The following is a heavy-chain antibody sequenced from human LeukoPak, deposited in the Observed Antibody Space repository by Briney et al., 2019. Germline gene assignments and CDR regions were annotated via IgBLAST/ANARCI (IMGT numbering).Heavy chain of an antibody. CDR1: GFNFSTHS. J-gene: IGHJ6*03. Sequence: SGGSLRLSCGDSGFNFSTHSINWVRQAPGKGLEWVSYISRGSSAIYYADSVKGRFTISRDNAKNSLYLQMNSLRAEDTAVYYCARVSRYQLLYYMDVWGKGTTVTVSS. D-gene: IGHD2-2*01. V-gene: IGHV3-48*01. CDR2: ISRGSSAI. CDR3: ARVSRYQLLYYMDV.